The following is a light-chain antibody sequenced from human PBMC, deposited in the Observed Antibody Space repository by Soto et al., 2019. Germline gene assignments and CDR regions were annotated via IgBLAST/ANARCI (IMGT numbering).Light chain of an antibody. Sequence: DIQMTQSPSSLSASVGDRVTITCRASQGISNYLAWYQQKPGKVPKLLIYAASTLQSGVPSRFTGSGSGTDFTLSISSLPPEDVSNYYCHKYKSLPWTFGQVNKVDIK. V-gene: IGKV1-27*01. CDR3: HKYKSLPWT. J-gene: IGKJ1*01. CDR1: QGISNY. CDR2: AAS.